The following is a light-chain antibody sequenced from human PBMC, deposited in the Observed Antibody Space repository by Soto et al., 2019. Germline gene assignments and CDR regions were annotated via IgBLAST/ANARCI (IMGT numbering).Light chain of an antibody. Sequence: DNQISQFPSTLAGSVGDRVSITCRASQTISSWLAWYQQKPGKAPKLLIYKASTLKSGVPSRFSGSGSGTEFTLTISSLQPDDFATYYCHHYNSYSPITFGQGTRLEIK. J-gene: IGKJ5*01. CDR2: KAS. V-gene: IGKV1-5*03. CDR1: QTISSW. CDR3: HHYNSYSPIT.